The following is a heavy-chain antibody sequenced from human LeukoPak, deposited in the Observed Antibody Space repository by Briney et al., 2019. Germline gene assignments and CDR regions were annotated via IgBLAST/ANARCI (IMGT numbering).Heavy chain of an antibody. CDR3: ARDRVDIVVVVAANNWFDP. J-gene: IGHJ5*02. CDR2: TNPNSGGT. CDR1: GYTFTGYY. D-gene: IGHD2-15*01. V-gene: IGHV1-2*02. Sequence: ASVKVSCKASGYTFTGYYMHWVRQAPGQGLEWMGWTNPNSGGTNYAQKFQGRVTMTRDTSISTAYMELSRLRSDDTAVYYCARDRVDIVVVVAANNWFDPWGQGTLVTVSS.